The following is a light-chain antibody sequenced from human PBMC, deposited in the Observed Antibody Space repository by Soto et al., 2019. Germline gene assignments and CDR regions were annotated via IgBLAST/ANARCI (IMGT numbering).Light chain of an antibody. CDR2: GNT. Sequence: QSVLTQPPSVSAAPGQRVTISCSGSSSNIGAGYDVHWYQQLPGTAPKLLIFGNTKRPSGVPDRFSGSKSGSSASLAITWLQAEDEADYYCQSTSLSDFHVFGTGTKLTVL. V-gene: IGLV1-40*01. CDR3: QSTSLSDFHV. J-gene: IGLJ1*01. CDR1: SSNIGAGYD.